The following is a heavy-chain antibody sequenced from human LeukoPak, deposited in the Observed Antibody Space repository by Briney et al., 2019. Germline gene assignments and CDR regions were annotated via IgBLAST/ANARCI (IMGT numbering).Heavy chain of an antibody. CDR3: ARPRGSYHILSEPGY. CDR1: GYTFTGYY. CDR2: INPNSGGT. V-gene: IGHV1-2*02. D-gene: IGHD1-26*01. J-gene: IGHJ4*02. Sequence: ASVKVSCKASGYTFTGYYMHWVRLAPGQGLEWMGWINPNSGGTNYAQKFQGRVTFTRDTSISTTYKGLSSLRFDDTAFYYCARPRGSYHILSEPGYWGQGTLVTVSS.